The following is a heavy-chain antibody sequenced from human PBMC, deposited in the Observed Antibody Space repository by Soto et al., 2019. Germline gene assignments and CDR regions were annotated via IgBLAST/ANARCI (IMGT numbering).Heavy chain of an antibody. CDR1: GFTFSSYG. D-gene: IGHD2-15*01. CDR2: ISYDGSNK. CDR3: AKEGCSGGSCYSIDHYYGMDV. J-gene: IGHJ6*02. Sequence: GGSLRLSCAASGFTFSSYGMHWVRQAPGKGLEWVAVISYDGSNKYYADSVKGRFTISRDNSKNTLYLQMNSLRAEDTAVYYCAKEGCSGGSCYSIDHYYGMDVWGQGTTVTVSS. V-gene: IGHV3-30*18.